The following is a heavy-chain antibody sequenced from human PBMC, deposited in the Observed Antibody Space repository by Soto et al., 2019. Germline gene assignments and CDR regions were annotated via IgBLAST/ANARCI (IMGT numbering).Heavy chain of an antibody. CDR1: GFTFRTYW. J-gene: IGHJ5*02. CDR3: ASPTVGGVDR. D-gene: IGHD3-16*01. CDR2: ITTDGSGT. Sequence: EVQLVESGGGLVQPGGSLRLSCAASGFTFRTYWMHWVRQVAGKGLEWVSHITTDGSGTSYADSVKGRFTISRDNAKNPLYMQMNNLRAEDTALYHWASPTVGGVDRWGQGTLVNVSS. V-gene: IGHV3-74*01.